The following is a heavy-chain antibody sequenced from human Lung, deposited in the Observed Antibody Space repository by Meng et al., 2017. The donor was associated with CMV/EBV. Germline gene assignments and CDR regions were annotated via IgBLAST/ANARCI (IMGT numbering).Heavy chain of an antibody. CDR1: GFTVSNAW. CDR3: TSPEQGQLVLGYYYYGMDV. J-gene: IGHJ6*02. CDR2: IKSKTDGWTT. D-gene: IGHD6-6*01. Sequence: SCAASGFTVSNAWMSWVRQAPGKGLEWVGRIKSKTDGWTTDYAAPVKGRFSLSSDDAKNSLYLQMKRLKTEDTAVYYCTSPEQGQLVLGYYYYGMDVWGQGTXVTCSS. V-gene: IGHV3-15*01.